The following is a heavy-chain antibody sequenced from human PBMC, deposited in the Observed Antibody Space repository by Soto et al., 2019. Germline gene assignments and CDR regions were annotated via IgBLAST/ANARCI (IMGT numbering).Heavy chain of an antibody. CDR1: GGSITSHY. Sequence: QVQLQESGPGLVKPSETLSLTCSVSGGSITSHYCSWFRQPPGKGLEWIGYIHHSGSTSYNPSLKSRVPMSVDTSKNQCSLKVSSVTAADTALYYCARQGFGQLHGLVDVWGPGTTVTVSS. CDR3: ARQGFGQLHGLVDV. D-gene: IGHD3-10*01. V-gene: IGHV4-59*08. J-gene: IGHJ6*02. CDR2: IHHSGST.